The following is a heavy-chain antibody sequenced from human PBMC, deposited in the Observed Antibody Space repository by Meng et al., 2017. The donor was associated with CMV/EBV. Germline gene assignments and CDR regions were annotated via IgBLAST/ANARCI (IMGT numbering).Heavy chain of an antibody. CDR1: GYTFTSYD. V-gene: IGHV1-8*01. CDR2: MNPNSGNT. Sequence: SVKVSCKASGYTFTSYDINWVRQATGQGLEWMGWMNPNSGNTGYAQKFQGRVTMTRNTSISTAYMELSSLRSEDTAVYYCASVPPGRPVIMAYWGQGTLVTVSS. J-gene: IGHJ4*02. CDR3: ASVPPGRPVIMAY. D-gene: IGHD3-9*01.